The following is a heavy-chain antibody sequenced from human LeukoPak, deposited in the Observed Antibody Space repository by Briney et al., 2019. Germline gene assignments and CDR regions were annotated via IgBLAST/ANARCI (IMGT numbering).Heavy chain of an antibody. CDR3: ARARYVNSFYAFDI. D-gene: IGHD3-9*01. Sequence: AETLSLTCIVSGVSISSYYWSWIRLPPGKGLEWIGYLSKSGNTNYSPSLKSRVNIFGGPFKDQFFLELSSVNAADTGMYYCARARYVNSFYAFDIWGQGTVVTVSS. J-gene: IGHJ3*02. CDR2: LSKSGNT. V-gene: IGHV4-59*01. CDR1: GVSISSYY.